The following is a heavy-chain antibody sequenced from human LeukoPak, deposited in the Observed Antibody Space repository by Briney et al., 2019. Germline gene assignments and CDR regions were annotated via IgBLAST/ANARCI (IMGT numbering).Heavy chain of an antibody. CDR3: ARGRPLDGTGRTHRDDY. J-gene: IGHJ4*02. D-gene: IGHD1-1*01. V-gene: IGHV4-59*08. Sequence: PSETLSLTCTVSGASISSYHWSWIRQPPGKGLEWIGDLFNSGGTSYNASLKSRVTVSVDTSKNQVSLKLTSVTAADTAVYYCARGRPLDGTGRTHRDDYWGLGTLVTVSS. CDR1: GASISSYH. CDR2: LFNSGGT.